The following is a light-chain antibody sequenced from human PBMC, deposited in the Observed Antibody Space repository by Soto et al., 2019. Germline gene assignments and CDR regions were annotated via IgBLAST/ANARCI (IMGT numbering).Light chain of an antibody. V-gene: IGLV1-51*01. Sequence: QAVVSQPPSVSAAPGQRVTISCSGSSSSIGSNYVSWYQHVPGTAPKLLIYDNNKRPSGIPDRFSGSKSGTSGTLDITGLQTGDEADYYCGTWDSSLSAGVFGGGTKVTVL. CDR2: DNN. CDR1: SSSIGSNY. CDR3: GTWDSSLSAGV. J-gene: IGLJ2*01.